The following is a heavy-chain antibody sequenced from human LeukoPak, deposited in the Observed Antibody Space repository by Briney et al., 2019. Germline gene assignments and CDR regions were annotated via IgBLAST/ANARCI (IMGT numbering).Heavy chain of an antibody. CDR1: GFTFSNYE. Sequence: GGSLRLSCIASGFTFSNYEMNWVRQTPGKGLEWVSYITSSGSTIYYADSVKGRFTISRDNAKNSLYLQMNSLRAEDTAVYYCASKEGYCSGGSCFQRDYWGQGTLVTVSS. CDR3: ASKEGYCSGGSCFQRDY. CDR2: ITSSGSTI. V-gene: IGHV3-48*03. D-gene: IGHD2-15*01. J-gene: IGHJ4*02.